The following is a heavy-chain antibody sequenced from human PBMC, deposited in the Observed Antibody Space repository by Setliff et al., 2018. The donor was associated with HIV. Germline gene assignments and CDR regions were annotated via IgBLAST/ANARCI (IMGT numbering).Heavy chain of an antibody. J-gene: IGHJ3*01. CDR3: ARRDGRSMDAFQI. CDR1: DYTFTTYW. V-gene: IGHV5-51*01. CDR2: IYPDDSDI. Sequence: GESLKISCKALDYTFTTYWIAWVRQMPGEGLEWMGIIYPDDSDIRYNPSFQDQITISADKSIATAYLQLNNLKASDTATYYCARRDGRSMDAFQIWGPGTMVTVSS. D-gene: IGHD2-2*03.